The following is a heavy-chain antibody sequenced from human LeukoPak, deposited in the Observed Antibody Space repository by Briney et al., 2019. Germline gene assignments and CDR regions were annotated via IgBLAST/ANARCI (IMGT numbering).Heavy chain of an antibody. Sequence: PSEALSLTCTVSGGSISSYYWSWIRQPPGKGLEWTGYIYYSGSTNYNPSLKSRVTISVDTSKNQFSLKLSSVTAADTAVYYCARGPYGSGHNWFDPWGQGTLVTVSS. V-gene: IGHV4-59*01. J-gene: IGHJ5*02. CDR1: GGSISSYY. D-gene: IGHD3-10*01. CDR2: IYYSGST. CDR3: ARGPYGSGHNWFDP.